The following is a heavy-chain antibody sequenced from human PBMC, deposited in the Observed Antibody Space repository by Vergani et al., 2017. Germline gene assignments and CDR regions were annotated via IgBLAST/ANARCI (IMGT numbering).Heavy chain of an antibody. D-gene: IGHD4-17*01. CDR2: ISYDGSNK. CDR3: ARGASGDYVSSFGY. Sequence: VQLLESGGGLVQPGGSLRLSCAASGFTFSSYAMHWVRQAPGKGLEWVAVISYDGSNKYYADSVKGRFTISRDNSKNTLYLQMNSLRAEDTAVYYCARGASGDYVSSFGYWGQGTLVTVSS. J-gene: IGHJ4*02. V-gene: IGHV3-30-3*01. CDR1: GFTFSSYA.